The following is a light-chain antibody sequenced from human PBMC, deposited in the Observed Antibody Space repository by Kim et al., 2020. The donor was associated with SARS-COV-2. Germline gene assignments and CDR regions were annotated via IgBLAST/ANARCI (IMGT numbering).Light chain of an antibody. CDR2: ADT. CDR1: SSNSGAGYD. V-gene: IGLV1-40*01. J-gene: IGLJ3*02. Sequence: QRVTISCTGSSSNSGAGYDVHWYQQLPGRAPKLLIFADTRRPSGVPDRLAGSKSGTAASLAITGRQAEDEADYYCQSYDSRLSGWVFGGGTQLTVL. CDR3: QSYDSRLSGWV.